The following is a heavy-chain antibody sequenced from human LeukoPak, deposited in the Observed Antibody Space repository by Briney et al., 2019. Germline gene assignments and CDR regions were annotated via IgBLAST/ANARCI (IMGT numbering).Heavy chain of an antibody. V-gene: IGHV3-7*01. J-gene: IGHJ4*02. CDR3: AWSDNAAHDC. CDR1: GFTFSSYL. CDR2: IKHDGSEK. Sequence: GASLRISCAASGFTFSSYLMNWVRQPPGKGLEWVANIKHDGSEKNYLDSVKGRFTISRDNAKNSLYLQMNSLRVEDTAVYYCAWSDNAAHDCWGQGTLVTVSS. D-gene: IGHD2-2*01.